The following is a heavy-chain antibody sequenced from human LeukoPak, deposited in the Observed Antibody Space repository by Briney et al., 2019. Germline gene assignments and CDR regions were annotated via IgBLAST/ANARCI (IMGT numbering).Heavy chain of an antibody. J-gene: IGHJ3*01. D-gene: IGHD6-19*01. CDR3: ARRVPYGSGAGQKDAFDV. CDR1: GFTFSTYG. Sequence: PGGSLRLSCAASGFTFSTYGMHWVRQAPVKGLEWVAVISYDGNNKFYPDSVRGRFTISRDNSKDTLYLQMNSLRVGDTAVYYCARRVPYGSGAGQKDAFDVWGQGTMVTVSS. V-gene: IGHV3-30*03. CDR2: ISYDGNNK.